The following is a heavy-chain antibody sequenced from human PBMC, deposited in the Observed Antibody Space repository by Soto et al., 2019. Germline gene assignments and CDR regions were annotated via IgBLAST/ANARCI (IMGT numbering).Heavy chain of an antibody. CDR1: GVSISSSYHY. Sequence: SETLSLTCNVSGVSISSSYHYWGWVRQAPGKGLQWVGSVYYGGSTYYNPSFYNRITISVDASRNQFSLKLSSVTAADTAVYYCAVVISATHLDPWGQGTLVTVSS. CDR2: VYYGGST. CDR3: AVVISATHLDP. V-gene: IGHV4-39*01. J-gene: IGHJ5*02. D-gene: IGHD2-15*01.